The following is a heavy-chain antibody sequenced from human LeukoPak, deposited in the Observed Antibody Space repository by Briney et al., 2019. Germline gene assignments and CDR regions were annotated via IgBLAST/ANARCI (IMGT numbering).Heavy chain of an antibody. V-gene: IGHV3-23*01. CDR3: AKEYCSGTNCAIDY. Sequence: GGSLRLSCAASRFTFYNYAMSWVRQAPGEGLEWVSALSGSGGTTYYADSVKGRFTISRDNSKNTLYLQMNSLRAEDTAIYYCAKEYCSGTNCAIDYWGQGTLVTVSS. CDR1: RFTFYNYA. CDR2: LSGSGGTT. J-gene: IGHJ4*02. D-gene: IGHD2-2*01.